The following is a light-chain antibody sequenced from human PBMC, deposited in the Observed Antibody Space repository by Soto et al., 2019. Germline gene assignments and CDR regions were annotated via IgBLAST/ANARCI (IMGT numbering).Light chain of an antibody. CDR2: DAS. Sequence: EIVMTQSPATLSVSPGEGATLSCRASQSVSSYLAWFQQKPGQAPRLLIYDASSRATGIPDRFSGGGSGTDFTLTISRLEPEDFAVYYCQQFSSYPLTFGGGTKVDIK. J-gene: IGKJ4*01. CDR3: QQFSSYPLT. V-gene: IGKV3-20*01. CDR1: QSVSSY.